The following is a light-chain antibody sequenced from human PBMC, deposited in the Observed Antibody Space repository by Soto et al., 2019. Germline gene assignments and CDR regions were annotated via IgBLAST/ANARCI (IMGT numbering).Light chain of an antibody. CDR3: QQYYSTPLT. CDR1: QSALSSSNNKNY. V-gene: IGKV4-1*01. Sequence: DIVMTQSPDSLAVSLGERATINCKSSQSALSSSNNKNYLAWYQQKPGQPPKLLIYWASTRESGVPDRFSGSGSGTDFTLPISSLQAEDVAVYYCQQYYSTPLTFGGGTKVEIK. CDR2: WAS. J-gene: IGKJ4*01.